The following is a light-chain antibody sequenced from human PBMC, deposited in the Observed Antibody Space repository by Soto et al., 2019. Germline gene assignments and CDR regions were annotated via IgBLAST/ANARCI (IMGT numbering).Light chain of an antibody. CDR2: KAS. Sequence: DIQLTQSPSTLSTSVGDRVTITCRASQSISSWLAWYQQKPGKAPNLLIYKASRLQSGVPSRFSGSGSGTEFTLTISSLQPDDFATYCCQQYNSYPYTFGQGTKLEIK. CDR1: QSISSW. CDR3: QQYNSYPYT. J-gene: IGKJ2*01. V-gene: IGKV1-5*03.